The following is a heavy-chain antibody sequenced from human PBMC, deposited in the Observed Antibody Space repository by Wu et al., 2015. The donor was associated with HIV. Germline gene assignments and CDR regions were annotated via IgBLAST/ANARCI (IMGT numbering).Heavy chain of an antibody. D-gene: IGHD5-12*01. CDR1: GYTFTSYG. V-gene: IGHV1-18*01. CDR2: ISAYNGNT. J-gene: IGHJ4*02. Sequence: QVQLVQSGAEVKKPGASVKVSCKASGYTFTSYGFSWVRQAPGQGLEWMGWISAYNGNTNYAQKLQGRVTMTRDTSTSTVYMELRSLRSEDTAVYYCARVPRSGYDFGLGYYFDYWGQGTLVTVSS. CDR3: ARVPRSGYDFGLGYYFDY.